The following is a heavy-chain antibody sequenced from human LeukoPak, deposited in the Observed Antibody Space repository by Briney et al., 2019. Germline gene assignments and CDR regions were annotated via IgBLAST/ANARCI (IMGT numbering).Heavy chain of an antibody. J-gene: IGHJ4*02. CDR1: GYTFTTYY. Sequence: EASVKVSCKTSGYTFTTYYMHWVRQAPGQGLEWMGVINPSGGSTNYAQKFQGGATMTRDTSTSSVYMELTSLRSEDTAVYYCARRPNLGPPDYWGQGTLVTVSS. CDR3: ARRPNLGPPDY. CDR2: INPSGGST. D-gene: IGHD4/OR15-4a*01. V-gene: IGHV1-46*01.